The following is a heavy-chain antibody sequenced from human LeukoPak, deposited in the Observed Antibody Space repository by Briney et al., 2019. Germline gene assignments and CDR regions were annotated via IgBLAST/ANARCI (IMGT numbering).Heavy chain of an antibody. CDR3: AKDLGYDYGLDY. D-gene: IGHD4-17*01. J-gene: IGHJ4*02. V-gene: IGHV3-21*04. CDR1: GFTFSSYS. Sequence: GGSLRLSCAASGFTFSSYSMNWVRQAPGKGLEWVSSISSSSSYIYYADSVKGRFTISRDNSKNTLYLQMNSLRAEDTAVYYCAKDLGYDYGLDYWGQGTLVTVSS. CDR2: ISSSSSYI.